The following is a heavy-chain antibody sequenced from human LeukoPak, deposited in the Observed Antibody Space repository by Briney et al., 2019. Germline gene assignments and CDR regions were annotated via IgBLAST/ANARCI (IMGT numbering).Heavy chain of an antibody. J-gene: IGHJ4*02. CDR3: AREWRTTAIDY. Sequence: GGSLRLSCAVSGFTFSKYAMNWVRQAPGKRLEWVSVIAIGGGDKFYADSVKGRFTISRDDSKNTMYLQMNSLRAEDTAVYYCAREWRTTAIDYWGLGTLVTVSS. CDR1: GFTFSKYA. V-gene: IGHV3-23*01. CDR2: IAIGGGDK. D-gene: IGHD4-17*01.